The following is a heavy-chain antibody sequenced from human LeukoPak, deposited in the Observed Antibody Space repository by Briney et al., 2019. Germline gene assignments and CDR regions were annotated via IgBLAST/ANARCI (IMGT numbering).Heavy chain of an antibody. J-gene: IGHJ5*02. V-gene: IGHV1-46*01. D-gene: IGHD4-11*01. Sequence: ASVKVSCKASGYTFTSYYMHWVRQAPGQGLEWMGIINPSGGSTSYAQKFQGRVTMTRDTSTSTVYMELSSLRSEDTAVYYCARPVHDDYSNYEGAFDPWGQGTLVTVSS. CDR1: GYTFTSYY. CDR2: INPSGGST. CDR3: ARPVHDDYSNYEGAFDP.